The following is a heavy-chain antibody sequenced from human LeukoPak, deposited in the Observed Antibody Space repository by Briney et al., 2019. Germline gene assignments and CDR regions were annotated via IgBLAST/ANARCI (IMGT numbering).Heavy chain of an antibody. CDR3: AKDTSLAVAGTPTLYFQH. J-gene: IGHJ1*01. D-gene: IGHD6-19*01. Sequence: GGSLRLSCAASGFTFSDYNMRWIRQAPGKGLEWVSSISRSGSTKYYADSVKGRFTISRDNAKNSLFLQMNSLRAEDTAVYYCAKDTSLAVAGTPTLYFQHWGQGTLVTVSS. CDR1: GFTFSDYN. CDR2: ISRSGSTK. V-gene: IGHV3-11*01.